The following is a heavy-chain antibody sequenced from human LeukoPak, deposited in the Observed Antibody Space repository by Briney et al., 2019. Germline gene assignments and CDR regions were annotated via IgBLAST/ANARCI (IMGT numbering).Heavy chain of an antibody. J-gene: IGHJ6*03. CDR2: INPNSGGT. V-gene: IGHV1-2*02. Sequence: ASVKVSCKASGGTFSSYAISWVRQAPGQGLEWMGWINPNSGGTNYAQKLQGRVTMTRDTSISTAYMELSRLRSDDTAVYYCATHTLYYYYYYMDVWGKGTTVTISS. CDR1: GGTFSSYA. CDR3: ATHTLYYYYYYMDV.